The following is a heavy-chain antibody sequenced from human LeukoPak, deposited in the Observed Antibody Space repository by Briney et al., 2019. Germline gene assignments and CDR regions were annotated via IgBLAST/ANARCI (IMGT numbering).Heavy chain of an antibody. V-gene: IGHV3-33*01. CDR2: IWYDGSNK. CDR3: ARGRIVVVPAAPISYYFDY. D-gene: IGHD2-2*01. J-gene: IGHJ4*02. CDR1: GFTFSSYG. Sequence: GRSLRLSCAASGFTFSSYGMHWVRQAPGKGLEGVAVIWYDGSNKYYADSVKGRFTISRDNSKNTLYLQMNSLRAEDTAVYYCARGRIVVVPAAPISYYFDYWGQGTLVTVSS.